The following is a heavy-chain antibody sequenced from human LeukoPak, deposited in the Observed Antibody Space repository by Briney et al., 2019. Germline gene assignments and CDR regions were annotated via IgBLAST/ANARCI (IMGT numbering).Heavy chain of an antibody. CDR2: IYDSGST. Sequence: PSETLSLTCTVSGGSMSSYYWSWIRHPPGKGLEWMGYIYDSGSTNYNPSFKSRVTISADTSKKEFSLKLTSVTAADTAVYYCAGGRWLQLPHYWGQGTLVTVSS. CDR1: GGSMSSYY. V-gene: IGHV4-59*01. CDR3: AGGRWLQLPHY. J-gene: IGHJ4*02. D-gene: IGHD5-24*01.